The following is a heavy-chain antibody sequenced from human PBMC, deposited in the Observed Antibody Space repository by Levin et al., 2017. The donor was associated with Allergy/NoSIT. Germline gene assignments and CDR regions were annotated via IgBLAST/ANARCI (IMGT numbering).Heavy chain of an antibody. CDR1: GGSIRSGGDY. CDR3: ARGPKHYYYDSSGYWRWFDP. J-gene: IGHJ5*02. CDR2: IYYSGST. D-gene: IGHD3-22*01. V-gene: IGHV4-31*03. Sequence: SETLSLTCTVSGGSIRSGGDYWSWIRQHPGKGLEWIGYIYYSGSTYYNPSLKSRVSISGATSKNQFSLKLSSVTAADTAVYYCARGPKHYYYDSSGYWRWFDPWGQGTLVTVSS.